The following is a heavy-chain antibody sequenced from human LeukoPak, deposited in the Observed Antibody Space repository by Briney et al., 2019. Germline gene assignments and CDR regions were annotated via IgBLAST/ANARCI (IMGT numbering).Heavy chain of an antibody. V-gene: IGHV3-NL1*01. CDR1: GFTFSSYG. Sequence: GGSLRLSCAASGFTFSSYGMHWVRKAPGKGLEWVSLIYSGGSTYYSDSVKGRFATSRDNSKNTLYLQMSSLRAEDTAVYYCAGHSEMDVWGQGITVTVSS. CDR3: AGHSEMDV. J-gene: IGHJ6*02. D-gene: IGHD6-13*01. CDR2: IYSGGST.